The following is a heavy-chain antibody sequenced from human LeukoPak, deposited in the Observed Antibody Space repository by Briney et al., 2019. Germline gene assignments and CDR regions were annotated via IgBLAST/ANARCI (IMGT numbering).Heavy chain of an antibody. Sequence: PGRSLRLSCAASGFTFSSYGMHWVRQAPGKGLEWVAVISYDGSNKYYADSAKGRFTISRDNSKNTLYLQMNSLRAEDTAVYYCALLGNDYWGQGTLVTVSS. CDR3: ALLGNDY. J-gene: IGHJ4*02. CDR1: GFTFSSYG. V-gene: IGHV3-30*03. CDR2: ISYDGSNK.